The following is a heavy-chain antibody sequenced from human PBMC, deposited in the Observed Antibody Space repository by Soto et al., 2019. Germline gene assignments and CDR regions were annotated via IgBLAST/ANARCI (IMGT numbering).Heavy chain of an antibody. CDR1: VGTFSSYA. Sequence: QVQLVQSGAEVKKPGSSVKVSCKASVGTFSSYAISWVRKAPGQGLEWMGGIIPIVGPANYAQKFQGRVKITAHESTSTAYMELSSLRSEATAVYYCARYRSPTVTTFPDQTGFDPWGQGTLVTVSS. J-gene: IGHJ5*02. D-gene: IGHD4-4*01. CDR2: IIPIVGPA. V-gene: IGHV1-69*12. CDR3: ARYRSPTVTTFPDQTGFDP.